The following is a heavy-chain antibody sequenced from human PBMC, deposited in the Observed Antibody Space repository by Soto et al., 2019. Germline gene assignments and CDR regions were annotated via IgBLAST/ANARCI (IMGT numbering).Heavy chain of an antibody. CDR2: ISVSSDTI. CDR3: ARYGSGSYYRDPFDY. Sequence: EVQLVESGGGLVQPGGSLRLSCAASGFSFSDHSMNWVRQAPGKGLEWVSYISVSSDTIYYADSVKGRFTISRDNARNSLYLQMNSLRDEDTAFYYCARYGSGSYYRDPFDYWGQGTLVTVSS. CDR1: GFSFSDHS. J-gene: IGHJ4*02. V-gene: IGHV3-48*02. D-gene: IGHD3-10*01.